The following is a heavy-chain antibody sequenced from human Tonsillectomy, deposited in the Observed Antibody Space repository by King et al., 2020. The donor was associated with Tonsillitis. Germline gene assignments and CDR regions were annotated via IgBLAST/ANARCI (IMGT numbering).Heavy chain of an antibody. CDR2: IGRSRNYM. CDR1: GFTFSSYS. J-gene: IGHJ6*02. V-gene: IGHV3-21*01. Sequence: VQLVESGGGLVKPGGSLRLSCAASGFTFSSYSMNWVRQARGKGLEWVSSIGRSRNYMYYGDSVKGRFTISRDNAKNSLYLQMNSLRAEDTAVYYCAGDVTSNLIITGTGLRGMDVWGQGTTVTVSS. D-gene: IGHD1-14*01. CDR3: AGDVTSNLIITGTGLRGMDV.